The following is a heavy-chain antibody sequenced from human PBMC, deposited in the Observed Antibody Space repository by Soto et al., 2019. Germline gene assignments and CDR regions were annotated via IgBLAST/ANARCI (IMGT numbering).Heavy chain of an antibody. J-gene: IGHJ4*02. CDR1: GGTFSSYA. Sequence: QVQLVQSGAEVKKPGSSVKVSCKASGGTFSSYAISWVRQAPGQGLEWMGGIIPIFGTANYAQKFQGRVTITADESTSTAYMELSSLRSEDTAVYYCARDRRAVAGSYYFDYWGKGTLVTVSS. V-gene: IGHV1-69*01. CDR2: IIPIFGTA. CDR3: ARDRRAVAGSYYFDY. D-gene: IGHD6-19*01.